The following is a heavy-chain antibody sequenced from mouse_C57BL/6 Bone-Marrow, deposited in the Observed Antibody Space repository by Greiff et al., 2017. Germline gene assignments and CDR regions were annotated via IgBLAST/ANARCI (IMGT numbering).Heavy chain of an antibody. Sequence: VHVQQSGAELVRPGASVKLSCTASGFNIKDDYMHWVKQRPEQGLEWIGWIDPENGDTEYAPKFQGKATLTADTSSNTAYLQLSSLTSEDTAVYYCTIYYYGSYRGQGTTLTVSA. V-gene: IGHV14-4*01. CDR3: TIYYYGSY. CDR2: IDPENGDT. CDR1: GFNIKDDY. D-gene: IGHD1-1*01. J-gene: IGHJ2*01.